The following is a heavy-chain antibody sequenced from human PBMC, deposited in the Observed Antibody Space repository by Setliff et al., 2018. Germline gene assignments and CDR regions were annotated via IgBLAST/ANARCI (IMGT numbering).Heavy chain of an antibody. CDR3: ARDLTDGYNSDY. J-gene: IGHJ4*02. Sequence: GGSLRLSCAASGFTFSSYAMHWVRQAPGKGLEYVSAISSNGGSTYYADSVKGRFTISRGNSKNTLYLQMGSLRAEDMAVYYCARDLTDGYNSDYWGQGTLVTVS. D-gene: IGHD5-12*01. CDR1: GFTFSSYA. CDR2: ISSNGGST. V-gene: IGHV3-64*02.